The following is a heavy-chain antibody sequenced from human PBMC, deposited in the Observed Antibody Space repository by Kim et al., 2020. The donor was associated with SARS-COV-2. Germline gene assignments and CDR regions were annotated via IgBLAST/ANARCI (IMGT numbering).Heavy chain of an antibody. J-gene: IGHJ4*02. CDR3: ARVAGIYDSSGYYLDY. V-gene: IGHV1-2*02. Sequence: ASVKVSCKASGYTFTGYYMHWVRQAPGQGLEWMGWINPNSGGTNYAQKFQGRVTMTRDTSISTAYMELSRLRADDTAVYYCARVAGIYDSSGYYLDYWGQGTLVTVSS. D-gene: IGHD3-22*01. CDR2: INPNSGGT. CDR1: GYTFTGYY.